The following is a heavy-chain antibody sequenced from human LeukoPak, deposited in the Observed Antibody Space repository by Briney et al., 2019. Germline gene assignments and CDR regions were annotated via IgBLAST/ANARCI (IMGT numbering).Heavy chain of an antibody. CDR1: GFTFSSYG. CDR3: AKASSLGYGSGSYLDN. D-gene: IGHD3-10*01. CDR2: ISGSGGST. J-gene: IGHJ4*02. V-gene: IGHV3-23*01. Sequence: PGRSLRLSCAASGFTFSSYGMSWVRQAPGKGLEWVSAISGSGGSTYYADSVKGRFTISRDNSKNTLYLQMNSLRAEDTAVYYCAKASSLGYGSGSYLDNWGQGTLVTVSS.